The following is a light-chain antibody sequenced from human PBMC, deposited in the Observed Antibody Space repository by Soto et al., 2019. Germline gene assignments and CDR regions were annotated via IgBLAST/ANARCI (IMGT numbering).Light chain of an antibody. V-gene: IGKV3-20*01. CDR2: GAS. CDR3: QQYARSPMFT. CDR1: QSFSSNY. Sequence: EIVLTQSPGTLSLSPGERATLSCRASQSFSSNYLAWYQQKPGQAPRLLIYGASRGAAGIPDRFSGSGSGTDFTLTISRLEPEDFAVYFCQQYARSPMFTFGQGTKLEVK. J-gene: IGKJ2*01.